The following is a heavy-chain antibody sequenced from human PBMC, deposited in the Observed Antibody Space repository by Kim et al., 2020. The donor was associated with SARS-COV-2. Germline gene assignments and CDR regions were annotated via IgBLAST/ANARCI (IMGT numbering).Heavy chain of an antibody. Sequence: GGSLRLSCAASGFTFSSYGMHWVRQAPGKGLEWVAVIWYDGSNKYYADSVKGRFTISRDNSKNTLYLQMNSLRAEDTAVYYCARDDYYGSGSYLVDYWGQGTLVTVSS. CDR2: IWYDGSNK. J-gene: IGHJ4*02. CDR1: GFTFSSYG. V-gene: IGHV3-33*01. CDR3: ARDDYYGSGSYLVDY. D-gene: IGHD3-10*01.